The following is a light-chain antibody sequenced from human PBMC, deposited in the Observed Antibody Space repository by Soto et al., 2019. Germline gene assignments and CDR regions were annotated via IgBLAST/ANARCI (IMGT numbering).Light chain of an antibody. V-gene: IGLV1-44*01. J-gene: IGLJ1*01. CDR1: SSNLGSNT. Sequence: QSVLTQPPSASGTPGQRVTISCSGSSSNLGSNTVNWYQQLPGTAPKLLIYNNDERPSGVPDRFSGSKSGTSASLAISGLQSDDEDDYYCAAWDDSRNKVFGTGTKLTVL. CDR3: AAWDDSRNKV. CDR2: NND.